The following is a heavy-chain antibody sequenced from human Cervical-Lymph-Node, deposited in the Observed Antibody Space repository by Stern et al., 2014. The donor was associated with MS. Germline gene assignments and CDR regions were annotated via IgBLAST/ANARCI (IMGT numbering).Heavy chain of an antibody. J-gene: IGHJ2*01. CDR2: ISWNSGSI. V-gene: IGHV3-9*01. D-gene: IGHD3-22*01. CDR3: AKDEDYYDSSGYLGWYFDL. Sequence: EVQLVESGGGLVQPGRSLRLSCAASGFTFDDYAMHWVRQAPGKGLEWVSGISWNSGSIGYADSVKGRFTISRDNAKNSLYLQMNSLRAEDTAVYYCAKDEDYYDSSGYLGWYFDLWGRGTLVTVSS. CDR1: GFTFDDYA.